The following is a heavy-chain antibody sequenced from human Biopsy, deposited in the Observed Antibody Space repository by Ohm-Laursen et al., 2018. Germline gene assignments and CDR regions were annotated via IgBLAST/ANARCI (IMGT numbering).Heavy chain of an antibody. D-gene: IGHD3-10*01. CDR3: AREKGGDPYYFDY. CDR1: GFSVSDNY. Sequence: SLRLSCTASGFSVSDNYMSWVRQAPGKVLEWVSVIYSDGRTYYADSVKGRVTISSDNSKNALYLQMSSLRAEDTAVYYCAREKGGDPYYFDYWGQGTLVTISS. J-gene: IGHJ4*02. CDR2: IYSDGRT. V-gene: IGHV3-53*01.